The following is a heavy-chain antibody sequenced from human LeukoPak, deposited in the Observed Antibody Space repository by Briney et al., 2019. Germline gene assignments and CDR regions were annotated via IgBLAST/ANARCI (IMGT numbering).Heavy chain of an antibody. CDR3: ARSGSTGYSLDY. D-gene: IGHD3-22*01. V-gene: IGHV1-2*02. CDR1: GYSFTGYF. Sequence: ASVKVSCKASGYSFTGYFIHWVRQAPGQGLEWIGCIDPNSGDTKYAQKFQGRVSMPSDTSTRTAYMELSRLRSDDTAVYFCARSGSTGYSLDYWGQGTLVTVSS. CDR2: IDPNSGDT. J-gene: IGHJ4*02.